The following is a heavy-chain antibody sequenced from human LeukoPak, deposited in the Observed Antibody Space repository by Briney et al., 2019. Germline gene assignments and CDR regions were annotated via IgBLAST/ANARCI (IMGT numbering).Heavy chain of an antibody. V-gene: IGHV3-23*01. Sequence: AGGSLRLSCAASGFTFSSYAMSWVRQAPGKGLEWVSAISGSGDSTYYADSVKGRFTISRDNSKNTLYLQMNSLRAEDTAVYYCAKLTLGFLEWLFLDYWGQGTLVTVSS. J-gene: IGHJ4*02. CDR2: ISGSGDST. D-gene: IGHD3-3*02. CDR3: AKLTLGFLEWLFLDY. CDR1: GFTFSSYA.